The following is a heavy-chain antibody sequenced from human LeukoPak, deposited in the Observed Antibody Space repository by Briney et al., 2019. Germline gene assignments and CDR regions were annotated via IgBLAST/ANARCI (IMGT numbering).Heavy chain of an antibody. CDR2: IYPRDGST. CDR3: ARDQEGFDY. CDR1: GYTFTSNY. Sequence: ALVTVSCKASGYTFTSNYIHWVRQAPGQGLEWMGMIYPRDGSTSYAQKFQGRVTVTRDTSTSTVHMELGGLRSEDTAVYYCARDQEGFDYWGQGTLVTVSS. V-gene: IGHV1-46*01. J-gene: IGHJ4*02.